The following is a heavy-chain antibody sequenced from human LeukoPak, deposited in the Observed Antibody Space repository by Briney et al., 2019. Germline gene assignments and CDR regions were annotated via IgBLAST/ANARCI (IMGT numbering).Heavy chain of an antibody. CDR1: GYTFSHYY. CDR2: INPKRWGT. V-gene: IGHV1-2*04. D-gene: IGHD3-3*01. CDR3: AKLDNYTLGYNYFEY. J-gene: IGHJ4*02. Sequence: ASVTVSCMASGYTFSHYYIHGVRQAPGQGLEWMAWINPKRWGTSYAQLLQGWVTITRDTAINAVYTELSSLTPDDPALYFCAKLDNYTLGYNYFEYWGEGTVVTVS.